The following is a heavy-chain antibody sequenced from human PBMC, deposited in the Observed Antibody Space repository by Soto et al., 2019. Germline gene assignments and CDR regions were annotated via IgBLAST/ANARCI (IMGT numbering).Heavy chain of an antibody. V-gene: IGHV1-24*01. J-gene: IGHJ4*02. CDR2: FDPEDGET. D-gene: IGHD2-2*01. CDR3: ATASPDIVVVPAAITGPKYYFDY. Sequence: ASVKVSCKVSGYTLTELSMHWVRQAPGKGLEWMGGFDPEDGETIYAQKFQGRVTMTEDTSTDTAYMELSSLRSEDTAVYYCATASPDIVVVPAAITGPKYYFDYWGQGTLVTVSS. CDR1: GYTLTELS.